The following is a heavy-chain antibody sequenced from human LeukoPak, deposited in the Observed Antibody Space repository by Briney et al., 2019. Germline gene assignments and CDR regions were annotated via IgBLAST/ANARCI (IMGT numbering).Heavy chain of an antibody. CDR3: ARDLAVAGALFDY. CDR1: GFSFSAYN. V-gene: IGHV3-20*04. D-gene: IGHD6-19*01. J-gene: IGHJ4*02. CDR2: INWNGGST. Sequence: GGSLRLSCAASGFSFSAYNINWVRQAPGKGLEWVSGINWNGGSTGYADFVKGRFTISRDNAKNSLYLQMNSLRAEDTALYYCARDLAVAGALFDYWGQGTLVTVSS.